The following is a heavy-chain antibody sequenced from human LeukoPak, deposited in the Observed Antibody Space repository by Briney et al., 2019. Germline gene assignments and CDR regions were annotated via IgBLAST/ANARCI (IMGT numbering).Heavy chain of an antibody. J-gene: IGHJ4*02. V-gene: IGHV3-72*01. CDR3: TTDQKIDY. CDR2: IRNKANGFTT. CDR1: GFLFSDHY. Sequence: GGSLRLSCAASGFLFSDHYMDWVRQAPGKGLEWVGRIRNKANGFTTEYAASVKGRFTISRDDSKNTLYLQMNSLKTEDTAVYYCTTDQKIDYWGQGTLVTVSS.